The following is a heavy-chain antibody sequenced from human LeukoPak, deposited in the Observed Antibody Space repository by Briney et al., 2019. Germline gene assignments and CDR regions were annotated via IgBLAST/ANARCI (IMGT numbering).Heavy chain of an antibody. J-gene: IGHJ2*01. CDR2: IIPILGIA. CDR3: ASSYSSGWYGYFDL. V-gene: IGHV1-69*04. CDR1: GGTFSSYA. Sequence: SVKVSCKASGGTFSSYAISWVRQAPGQGLEWMGRIIPILGIANCAQKFQGRVTITADKSTSTAYMELSSLRSEDTAVYYCASSYSSGWYGYFDLWGRGTLVTVSS. D-gene: IGHD6-19*01.